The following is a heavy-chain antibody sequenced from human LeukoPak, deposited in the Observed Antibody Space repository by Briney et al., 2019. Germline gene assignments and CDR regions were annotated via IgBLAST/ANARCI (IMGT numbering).Heavy chain of an antibody. D-gene: IGHD6-19*01. J-gene: IGHJ4*02. CDR3: TRAGDSSGWFDY. CDR1: GYTFTGYY. Sequence: ASVKVSCKASGYTFTGYYMHWVRQAPGQGLEWMGRINPNSGGTNYAQKFQGRVTMTRVTSISTAYMELSRLRSDDTAAYYCTRAGDSSGWFDYWGQGILVTVSS. V-gene: IGHV1-2*06. CDR2: INPNSGGT.